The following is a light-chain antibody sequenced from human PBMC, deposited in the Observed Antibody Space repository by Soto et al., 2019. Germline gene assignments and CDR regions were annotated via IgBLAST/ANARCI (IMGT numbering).Light chain of an antibody. CDR3: SSYTSTNTVV. V-gene: IGLV2-14*01. Sequence: QSVLTQPASVSGSPGQSITISCTGSSRDVVAYNYVSWYQQRPGKAPKLMIYEVSNRPSGVSSRFSGSKSGNTASLTISGLQAEDEADYYCSSYTSTNTVVFGGGTKVTVL. CDR2: EVS. J-gene: IGLJ3*02. CDR1: SRDVVAYNY.